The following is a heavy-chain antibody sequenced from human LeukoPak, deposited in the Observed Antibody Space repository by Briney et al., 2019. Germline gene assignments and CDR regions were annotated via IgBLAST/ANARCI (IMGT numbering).Heavy chain of an antibody. CDR3: ARDRWELLDAFDI. CDR1: GFTFSSYG. Sequence: GRSLRLSCAASGFTFSSYGMHWVRQAPGKGLEWVAVIWCDGSNKYYADSVKGRFTISRDNSKNTLYLQMNSLRAEDTAVYYCARDRWELLDAFDIWGQRTMVTVSS. D-gene: IGHD1-26*01. J-gene: IGHJ3*02. CDR2: IWCDGSNK. V-gene: IGHV3-33*01.